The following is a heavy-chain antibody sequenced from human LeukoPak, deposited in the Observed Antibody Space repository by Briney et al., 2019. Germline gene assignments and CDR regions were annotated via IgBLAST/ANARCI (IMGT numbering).Heavy chain of an antibody. CDR2: IKQDGSEK. Sequence: GGSLRLSCAASGFTFSSYWMNWVRQAPGKGLEWVANIKQDGSEKYYVDSVKGRFTISRDNAKNSLYLQMNSLRAEDTAVYYCARDMTWWPPQDAFDIWGQGTMVTVSP. CDR1: GFTFSSYW. J-gene: IGHJ3*02. V-gene: IGHV3-7*01. D-gene: IGHD2-15*01. CDR3: ARDMTWWPPQDAFDI.